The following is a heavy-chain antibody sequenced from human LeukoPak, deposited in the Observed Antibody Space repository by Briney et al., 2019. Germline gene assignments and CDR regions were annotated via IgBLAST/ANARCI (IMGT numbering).Heavy chain of an antibody. CDR3: ARALAVAGTGGFEP. J-gene: IGHJ5*02. Sequence: GGSPRLSCAASGFTFSSYWMHWVRQAPGKGRVWVSRINSDGSSTSDADSVRGRFTISRDNDKNTLYLQMNSLRAEDTAVYYCARALAVAGTGGFEPWGQGTLVTVSS. D-gene: IGHD6-19*01. V-gene: IGHV3-74*01. CDR2: INSDGSST. CDR1: GFTFSSYW.